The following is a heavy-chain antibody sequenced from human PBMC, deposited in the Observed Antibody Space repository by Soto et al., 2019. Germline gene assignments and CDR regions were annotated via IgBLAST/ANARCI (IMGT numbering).Heavy chain of an antibody. Sequence: ASVTVSCKASGDTFPGYYMHWVRLAPGQGLEWMGWINPNSGGTNYAQKFQGWVTMTRDTSISTAYMELSRLRSDDTAVYYCARMGIGYAPSYDAFDIWGQGTMVTVSS. CDR1: GDTFPGYY. CDR3: ARMGIGYAPSYDAFDI. V-gene: IGHV1-2*04. J-gene: IGHJ3*02. CDR2: INPNSGGT. D-gene: IGHD1-1*01.